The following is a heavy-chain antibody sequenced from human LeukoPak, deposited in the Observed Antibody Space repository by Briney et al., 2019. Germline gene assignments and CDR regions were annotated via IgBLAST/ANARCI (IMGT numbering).Heavy chain of an antibody. CDR3: ASLRYGDYSFDY. D-gene: IGHD4-17*01. CDR1: GYTFTSYG. V-gene: IGHV1-18*01. J-gene: IGHJ4*02. Sequence: VASVKVSCKASGYTFTSYGISWVRQDLGQGLEWMGWISAYNGNTNYAQKLQGRVTMTTDTSTSTAYMELRSLRSDDTAVYYCASLRYGDYSFDYWGQGTLVTVSS. CDR2: ISAYNGNT.